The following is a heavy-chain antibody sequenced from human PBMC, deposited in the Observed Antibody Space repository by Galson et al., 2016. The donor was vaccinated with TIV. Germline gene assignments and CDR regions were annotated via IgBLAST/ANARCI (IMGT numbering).Heavy chain of an antibody. V-gene: IGHV3-53*01. CDR2: IYSNDDT. Sequence: SLRLSCAASGFSVSYKHMIWVRQTPGKGLEWVSLIYSNDDTYYADSVKGRFTISRDNSKNTLYLQMNSLRAEDTAVYYCARAGKGAAYPNNFDYWGQGTLVTVSS. J-gene: IGHJ4*02. CDR3: ARAGKGAAYPNNFDY. CDR1: GFSVSYKH. D-gene: IGHD1-26*01.